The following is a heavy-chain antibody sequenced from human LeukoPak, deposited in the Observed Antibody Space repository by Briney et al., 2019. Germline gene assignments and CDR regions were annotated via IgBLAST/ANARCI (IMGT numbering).Heavy chain of an antibody. J-gene: IGHJ4*02. CDR3: AKLFESGTYNNFFHY. CDR2: IRSDGTGT. CDR1: ALTFSSYW. V-gene: IGHV3-74*01. Sequence: GGSLRLACAASALTFSSYWMDWVRQGPEKGLVWVSHIRSDGTGTRYEDSVKGRFTISRDNAKNTVYLQMNSLRAEDTAVYYCAKLFESGTYNNFFHYWGQGTLVTVFS. D-gene: IGHD3-10*01.